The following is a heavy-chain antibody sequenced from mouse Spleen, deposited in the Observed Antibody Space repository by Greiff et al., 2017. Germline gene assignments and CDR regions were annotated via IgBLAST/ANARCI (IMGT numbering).Heavy chain of an antibody. Sequence: QVQLQQPGAELVKPGASVKMSCKASGYTFTSYWITWVKQRPGQGLEWIGDIYPGSGSTNYNEKFKSKATLTVDTSSSTAYMQLSSLTSEDSAVYYCARFKYGNYRWYFDVWGAGTTVTVSS. CDR1: GYTFTSYW. D-gene: IGHD2-10*02. J-gene: IGHJ1*01. V-gene: IGHV1-55*01. CDR2: IYPGSGST. CDR3: ARFKYGNYRWYFDV.